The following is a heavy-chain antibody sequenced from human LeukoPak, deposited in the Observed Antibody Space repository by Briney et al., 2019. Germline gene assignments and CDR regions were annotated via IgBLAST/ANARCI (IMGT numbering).Heavy chain of an antibody. D-gene: IGHD5-24*01. CDR2: IYYSGST. CDR1: GGSIGSYY. J-gene: IGHJ4*02. V-gene: IGHV4-59*01. Sequence: SETLSLTCTVSGGSIGSYYWSWIRQPPGKGLEWIGYIYYSGSTNYNPSLKSRVTISVDTSKNQFSLKLSSVTAADTAVYYCARDGRWLQLDYWGQGTLVTVSS. CDR3: ARDGRWLQLDY.